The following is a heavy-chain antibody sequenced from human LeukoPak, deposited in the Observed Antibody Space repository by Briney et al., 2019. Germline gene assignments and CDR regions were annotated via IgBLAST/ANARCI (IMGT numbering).Heavy chain of an antibody. Sequence: GGSLRLSCVASGFTFSSYWMHWVRQVPGKGLVWVSRINSDGSSTNYADSVKGRFTISRDNAKNTLYLQMNSLRAEDTAVYYCARYFGGLDYWGQGTLVTASP. V-gene: IGHV3-74*01. CDR3: ARYFGGLDY. D-gene: IGHD4-23*01. CDR1: GFTFSSYW. J-gene: IGHJ4*02. CDR2: INSDGSST.